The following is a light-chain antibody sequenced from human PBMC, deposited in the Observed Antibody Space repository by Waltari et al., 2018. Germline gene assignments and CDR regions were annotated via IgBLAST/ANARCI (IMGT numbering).Light chain of an antibody. J-gene: IGLJ3*02. V-gene: IGLV2-11*01. CDR3: SSNAGYSTWV. CDR1: STDAGGYDA. Sequence: QSALTQPRAVSGPPGQSVTISCTGTSTDAGGYDAVPWYRQHPGKAPELIIYDVSKRPSGVPDRFSGSKSGNTASLTISGLQADDEADYYCSSNAGYSTWVFGGGTKVTVL. CDR2: DVS.